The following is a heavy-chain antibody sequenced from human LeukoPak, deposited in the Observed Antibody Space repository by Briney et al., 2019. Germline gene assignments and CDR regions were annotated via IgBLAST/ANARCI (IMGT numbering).Heavy chain of an antibody. CDR2: IWYDGSNK. J-gene: IGHJ4*02. CDR1: GFTFSSYG. V-gene: IGHV3-33*01. Sequence: GGSLRLSCAASGFTFSSYGMHWVRQAPGKGLEWVAVIWYDGSNKYYADSVKGRFTISRDNSKSTLYLQMNSLRAEDTAVYYCATLGQGSDYWGQGTLVTVSS. CDR3: ATLGQGSDY.